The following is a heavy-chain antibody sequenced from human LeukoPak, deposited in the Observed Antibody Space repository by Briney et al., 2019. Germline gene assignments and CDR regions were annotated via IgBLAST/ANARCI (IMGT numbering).Heavy chain of an antibody. CDR3: ARGRPWYSSSSLGY. CDR2: INHSGST. J-gene: IGHJ4*02. D-gene: IGHD6-13*01. CDR1: GGSFSGYY. V-gene: IGHV4-34*01. Sequence: PSETLSLTCAVYGGSFSGYYWSWIRQPPGKGLECIGEINHSGSTNYNPSLKSRVTISVDTSKNQFSLKLSSVTDADTAVYYCARGRPWYSSSSLGYWGQGTLVTVSS.